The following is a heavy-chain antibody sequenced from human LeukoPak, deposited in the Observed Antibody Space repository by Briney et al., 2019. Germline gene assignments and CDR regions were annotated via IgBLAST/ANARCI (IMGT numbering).Heavy chain of an antibody. Sequence: SETLSLTCTVSGGSISSSSYYWGWIRQPPGKGLEWIGSIYYSGSTYYNPSLKSRVTISVDTSKNQFSLKMNSVTAADTAVYYCARRRADTTVGDALDIWGQGTTVTVSS. D-gene: IGHD5-18*01. CDR3: ARRRADTTVGDALDI. CDR2: IYYSGST. CDR1: GGSISSSSYY. J-gene: IGHJ3*02. V-gene: IGHV4-39*07.